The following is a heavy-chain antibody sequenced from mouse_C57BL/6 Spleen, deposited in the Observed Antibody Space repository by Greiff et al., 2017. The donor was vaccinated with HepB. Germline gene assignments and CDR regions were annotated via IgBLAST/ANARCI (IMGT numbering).Heavy chain of an antibody. V-gene: IGHV1-22*01. J-gene: IGHJ2*01. CDR3: ARERVRRRGYFDY. CDR2: INPNNGGT. CDR1: GYTFTDYN. D-gene: IGHD2-14*01. Sequence: VQLQQSGPELVKPGASVKMSCKASGYTFTDYNMHWVKQSHGKSLEWIGYINPNNGGTSYNQKFKGKATLTVNKSSSTAYMELRSLTSEDSAVYYCARERVRRRGYFDYWGQGTTLTVAS.